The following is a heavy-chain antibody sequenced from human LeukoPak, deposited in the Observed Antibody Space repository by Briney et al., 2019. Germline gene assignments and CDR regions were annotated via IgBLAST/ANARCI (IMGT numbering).Heavy chain of an antibody. D-gene: IGHD5-24*01. Sequence: SVTVSCKASGFTFTSSAMQWVRQARGQRLEWIGWIVVGSGNTNYARKFQERVTITRDMSTSTVYMELSSLRSEDTAVYYCAAREMAVSYYFDYWGQGTLVTVSS. J-gene: IGHJ4*02. CDR3: AAREMAVSYYFDY. CDR2: IVVGSGNT. V-gene: IGHV1-58*02. CDR1: GFTFTSSA.